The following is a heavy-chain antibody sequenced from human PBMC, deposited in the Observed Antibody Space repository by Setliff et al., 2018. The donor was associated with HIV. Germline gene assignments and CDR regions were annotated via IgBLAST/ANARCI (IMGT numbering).Heavy chain of an antibody. CDR3: ARGVRVGPTTTANWFDP. CDR2: VYQSGST. CDR1: GGSISSHY. J-gene: IGHJ5*02. V-gene: IGHV4-59*11. Sequence: SETLSLTCTVSGGSISSHYWNWIRQSPGKRLEWLGSVYQSGSTSYNPSLSSRLTISVDTSKNQFSLKLSSVTAADTAVYYCARGVRVGPTTTANWFDPWGQGTLVTVSS. D-gene: IGHD1-26*01.